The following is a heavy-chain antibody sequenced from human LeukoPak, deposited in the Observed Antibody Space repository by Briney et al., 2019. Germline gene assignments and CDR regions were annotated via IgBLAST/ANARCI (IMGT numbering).Heavy chain of an antibody. V-gene: IGHV3-23*01. Sequence: PGGSLRLSCAASGFTFSNFAMSWVRQAPGKGLEWVSTISGSGGSTFYADSVKGRFTISRDNSKNTLFLQINSRRAEDTAIYYCTKAGRIGWSSSAGDYWGQGSLVTVSS. CDR3: TKAGRIGWSSSAGDY. CDR2: ISGSGGST. J-gene: IGHJ4*02. CDR1: GFTFSNFA. D-gene: IGHD6-19*01.